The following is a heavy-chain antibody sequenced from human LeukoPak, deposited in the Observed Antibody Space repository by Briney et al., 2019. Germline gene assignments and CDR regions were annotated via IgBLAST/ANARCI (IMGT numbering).Heavy chain of an antibody. V-gene: IGHV4-59*01. D-gene: IGHD3-22*01. CDR2: IYYNGNT. CDR1: GASISSSY. CDR3: VRGNYDNRGYSNAFDI. Sequence: RTSETLSLTCTVSGASISSSYWSWVRQPPGKRLEWIGFIYYNGNTNSNPSLKSRVTIPVDTSKNQFSLKLTSVTAADTAVYYCVRGNYDNRGYSNAFDIWGQGAMVTVSS. J-gene: IGHJ3*02.